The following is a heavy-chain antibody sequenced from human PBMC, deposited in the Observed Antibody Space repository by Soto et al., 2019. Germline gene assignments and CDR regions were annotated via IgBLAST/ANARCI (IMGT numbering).Heavy chain of an antibody. CDR3: ARAGGGSGSYYISYYYGMDV. Sequence: SETLSLTFAVSGGSIISGGYSWSWIRQPPGKGLEWIGYIYHSGSTYYNPSLKSRVTISVDRSKNQFSLKLSSVTAADTAVYYCARAGGGSGSYYISYYYGMDVWGQGTTVS. J-gene: IGHJ6*02. V-gene: IGHV4-30-2*01. CDR1: GGSIISGGYS. CDR2: IYHSGST. D-gene: IGHD3-10*01.